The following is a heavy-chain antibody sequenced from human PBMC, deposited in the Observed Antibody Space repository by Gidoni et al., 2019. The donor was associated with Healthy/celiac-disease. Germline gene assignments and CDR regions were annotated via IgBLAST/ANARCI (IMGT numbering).Heavy chain of an antibody. CDR3: ARASYYYDRHLAN. CDR1: GFTFSSYW. D-gene: IGHD3-22*01. J-gene: IGHJ4*02. Sequence: EVQLVASGGGLVQPGGSLGLSCAASGFTFSSYWMHWVLQAPGKGLVWVSRINSDWSSTSYADSVKGRFTTSMDNAKNTLYLQMNSLRAEDTAVYYCARASYYYDRHLANWGQGTLVTVSS. CDR2: INSDWSST. V-gene: IGHV3-74*01.